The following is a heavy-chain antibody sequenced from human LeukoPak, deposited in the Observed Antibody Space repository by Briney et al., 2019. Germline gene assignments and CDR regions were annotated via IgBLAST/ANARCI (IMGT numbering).Heavy chain of an antibody. V-gene: IGHV3-11*04. J-gene: IGHJ4*02. CDR2: SSSGGGSI. CDR1: GFTFSDYY. Sequence: GGSLRLSCAASGFTFSDYYMSWIRQAPGKGLEWVSYSSSGGGSIYYADSVKGRFTISRDNAENSLYLQMNSLRAEETAVYYCARVASSGWYPLDYWGQGTLVTVSS. CDR3: ARVASSGWYPLDY. D-gene: IGHD6-19*01.